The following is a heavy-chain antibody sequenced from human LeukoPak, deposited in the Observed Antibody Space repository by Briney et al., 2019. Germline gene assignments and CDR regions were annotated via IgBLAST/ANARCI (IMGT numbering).Heavy chain of an antibody. CDR2: IYYSGST. V-gene: IGHV4-59*01. J-gene: IGHJ6*02. D-gene: IGHD3-3*01. Sequence: PSETLSLTCTVSGGSISSYYWSWIRQPPGKGLEWIGYIYYSGSTNYNPSLKSRVTISVDTSKNQFSLKLSSVTAADTAVYYCAREVGSITIFGGSYPGYYYGMDVWGQGTTVTVSS. CDR3: AREVGSITIFGGSYPGYYYGMDV. CDR1: GGSISSYY.